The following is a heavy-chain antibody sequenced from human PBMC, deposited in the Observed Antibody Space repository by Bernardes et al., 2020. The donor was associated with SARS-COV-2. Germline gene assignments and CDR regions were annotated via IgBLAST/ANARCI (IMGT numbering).Heavy chain of an antibody. D-gene: IGHD1-26*01. CDR3: ASADSGSWYYGMDV. Sequence: SQTLSLTCAISGDSVSSNSIAWNWIRQSPSRGLEWLGRTYYRSKWYNDYAVSVKSRVTINPDTSKNQFSLHLNSVTPEDTAIYYCASADSGSWYYGMDVWGPGTTVTVSS. V-gene: IGHV6-1*01. CDR2: TYYRSKWYN. J-gene: IGHJ6*02. CDR1: GDSVSSNSIA.